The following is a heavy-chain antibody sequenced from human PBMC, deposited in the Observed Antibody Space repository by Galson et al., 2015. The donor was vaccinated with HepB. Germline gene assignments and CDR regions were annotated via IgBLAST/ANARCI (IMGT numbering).Heavy chain of an antibody. CDR3: ARLQWEPPIRSGFDI. CDR2: IRQDGSVK. CDR1: GFTFSRYW. Sequence: SLRLSCAASGFTFSRYWMGWVRQAPGKGLEWVANIRQDGSVKYYVDSVKGRFTVSRDNAKNSLDLQMNTLRAEDTAVYYCARLQWEPPIRSGFDIWGQGTMVTVSS. V-gene: IGHV3-7*03. D-gene: IGHD1-26*01. J-gene: IGHJ3*02.